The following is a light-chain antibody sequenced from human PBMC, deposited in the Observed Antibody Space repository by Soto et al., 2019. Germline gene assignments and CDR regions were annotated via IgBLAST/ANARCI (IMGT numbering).Light chain of an antibody. CDR1: QSVSSSY. CDR2: GAS. CDR3: QQYQSLPFT. V-gene: IGKV3-20*01. J-gene: IGKJ3*01. Sequence: EIVLTQSPGTLSLSPGERATLSCRASQSVSSSYLAWYQQKPGQAPRLLIYGASSRATDIPDRFSGSGSGTDFTLTISRLEPEDVAVYYCQQYQSLPFTFGPGTKVHIE.